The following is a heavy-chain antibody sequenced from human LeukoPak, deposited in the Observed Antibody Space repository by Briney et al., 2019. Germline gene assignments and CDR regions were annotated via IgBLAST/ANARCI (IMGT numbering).Heavy chain of an antibody. V-gene: IGHV1-46*01. Sequence: AASVKVSCEASGYTFTSYYMHWVRPAPGQGLAWMGIINPSGGSTSYAQKFQGRVTMTRDTSTSTVYMELSSLRSEDTAVYYCARELNSGSYSDYWGQGTLVTVSS. CDR2: INPSGGST. J-gene: IGHJ4*02. CDR1: GYTFTSYY. CDR3: ARELNSGSYSDY. D-gene: IGHD1-26*01.